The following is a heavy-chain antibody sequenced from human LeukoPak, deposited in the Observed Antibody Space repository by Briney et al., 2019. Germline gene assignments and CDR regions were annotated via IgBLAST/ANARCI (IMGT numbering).Heavy chain of an antibody. CDR1: GGSISSSSYY. CDR2: IYYSGST. D-gene: IGHD6-13*01. V-gene: IGHV4-39*07. J-gene: IGHJ4*02. CDR3: ARGDSSSWYLGFGY. Sequence: PSETLSLTCTVSGGSISSSSYYWGWIRQPPGKGLEWIGSIYYSGSTYYNPSLKSRVTISVDTSKNQFSLKLSSVTAADTAVYYCARGDSSSWYLGFGYWGQGTLVTVSS.